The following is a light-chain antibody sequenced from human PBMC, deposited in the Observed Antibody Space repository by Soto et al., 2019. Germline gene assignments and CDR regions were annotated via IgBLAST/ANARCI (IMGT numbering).Light chain of an antibody. V-gene: IGKV3-15*01. J-gene: IGKJ4*01. Sequence: EIVMTQSPATLSVSPGERATLSCRASQSVTNSFLTWYQQKPGQAPRLLIYGVSTRATGIPARFSGRGSGTDFTLTISSLQSEDVAVYYCQQYSSWPLTFGGGTKVEIK. CDR3: QQYSSWPLT. CDR1: QSVTNSF. CDR2: GVS.